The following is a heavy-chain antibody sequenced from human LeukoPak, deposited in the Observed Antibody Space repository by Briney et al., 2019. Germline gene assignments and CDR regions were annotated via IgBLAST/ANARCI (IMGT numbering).Heavy chain of an antibody. D-gene: IGHD3-16*02. V-gene: IGHV1-69*04. Sequence: VKVSCKASGGTFSSYAISWVRQAPGQGLEWMGRIIPILGIANYAQKFQGRVTITADKSTSTAYMELSSLRSEDTAVYYCARALGGDYVWRSYRTDAFDIWGQGTMVTVSS. CDR1: GGTFSSYA. CDR3: ARALGGDYVWRSYRTDAFDI. J-gene: IGHJ3*02. CDR2: IIPILGIA.